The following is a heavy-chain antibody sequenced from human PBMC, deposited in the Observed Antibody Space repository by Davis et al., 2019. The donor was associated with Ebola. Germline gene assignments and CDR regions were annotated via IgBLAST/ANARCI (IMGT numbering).Heavy chain of an antibody. D-gene: IGHD2-2*01. CDR1: GFTFSSFG. CDR3: ATHQTSAAWNYFDH. J-gene: IGHJ4*02. Sequence: PGGSLRLSCAASGFTFSSFGMSWVRQAPGKGLEWISAMSASGGVTHYADSVKGRFTISRDNAKNSVYLQLNSLRVDDTAVYYCATHQTSAAWNYFDHWGQGTLVTVSS. V-gene: IGHV3-23*01. CDR2: MSASGGVT.